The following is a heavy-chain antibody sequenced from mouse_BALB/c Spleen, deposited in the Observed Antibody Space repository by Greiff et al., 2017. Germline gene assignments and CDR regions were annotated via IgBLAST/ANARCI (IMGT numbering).Heavy chain of an antibody. V-gene: IGHV2-9*02. D-gene: IGHD1-1*01. CDR2: IWAGGST. CDR1: GFSLTSYG. J-gene: IGHJ1*01. Sequence: QVQLQQSGPGLVAPSQSLSITCTVSGFSLTSYGVHWVRQPPGKGLEWLGVIWAGGSTNYNSALMSRLSISKDNSKSQVFLKMNSLQTDDTAMYYCARALTVVASDWYFDVWGAGTTVTVSS. CDR3: ARALTVVASDWYFDV.